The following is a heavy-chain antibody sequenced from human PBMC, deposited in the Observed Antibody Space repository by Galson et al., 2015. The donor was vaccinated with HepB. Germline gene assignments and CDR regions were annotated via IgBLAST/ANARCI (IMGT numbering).Heavy chain of an antibody. CDR2: ISSSSSYI. CDR1: GFTFSSYA. J-gene: IGHJ3*02. Sequence: LRLSCAASGFTFSSYAMSWVRQAPGKGLEWVSSISSSSSYIYYADSVKGRFTISRDNAKNSLYLQMNSLRAEDTAVYYCARDMGIAAAGTNDAFDIWGQGTMVTVSS. D-gene: IGHD6-13*01. CDR3: ARDMGIAAAGTNDAFDI. V-gene: IGHV3-21*01.